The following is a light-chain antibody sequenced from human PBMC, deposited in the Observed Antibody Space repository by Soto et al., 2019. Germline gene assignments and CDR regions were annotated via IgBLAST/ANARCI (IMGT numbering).Light chain of an antibody. CDR1: QSVSSY. Sequence: EIVLTQSPATLSLSPGERATLSCRASQSVSSYLAWYQQKPGQAPRLLIYDASNRATSIPARFSGSGSGTAFTLTISSLEPEGFAVYYCQQRSNWPLTFSGGTKVEIK. J-gene: IGKJ4*01. CDR2: DAS. CDR3: QQRSNWPLT. V-gene: IGKV3-11*01.